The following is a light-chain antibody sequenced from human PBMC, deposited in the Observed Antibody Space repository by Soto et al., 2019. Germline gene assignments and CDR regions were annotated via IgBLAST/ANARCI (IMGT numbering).Light chain of an antibody. CDR3: HQRQSWPRT. CDR2: LTS. CDR1: QALNTR. V-gene: IGKV3-11*01. J-gene: IGKJ1*01. Sequence: DIVLTQSPATLSAFTGDRVTITCRASQALNTRFAWYQQKPGQAPRLLIYLTSNRAAGVPARFSACGSETDFTLTISDVESEDFAVYYCHQRQSWPRTFGQGTKVEIK.